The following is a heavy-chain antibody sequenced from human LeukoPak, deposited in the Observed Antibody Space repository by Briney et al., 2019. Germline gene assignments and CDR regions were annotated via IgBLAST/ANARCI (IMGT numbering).Heavy chain of an antibody. Sequence: NPSETLSLTCAVYGGSFSGYYWSWIRQPPGKGLEWIGSIHYSGSTSYNPSLKSRVTISVDTSKNQFSLKLSSVTAADTAVYYCARVGSGTYRYFDYWGQGTLVTVSS. CDR2: IHYSGST. V-gene: IGHV4-59*01. CDR1: GGSFSGYY. J-gene: IGHJ4*02. CDR3: ARVGSGTYRYFDY. D-gene: IGHD1-26*01.